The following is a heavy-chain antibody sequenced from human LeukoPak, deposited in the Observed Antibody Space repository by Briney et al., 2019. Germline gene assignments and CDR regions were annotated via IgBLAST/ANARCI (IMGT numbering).Heavy chain of an antibody. J-gene: IGHJ4*02. CDR3: ASTYCSSTSCYATALWYFDY. V-gene: IGHV1-69*05. D-gene: IGHD2-2*01. Sequence: SVKVSCKASGGTFSSYAISWVLQAPGHGLEWMGRIIPIFGTANYAQKFQGRVTITTDEYTSTAYMELSSLRSEDTAVYYCASTYCSSTSCYATALWYFDYWGQGTLVTVSS. CDR1: GGTFSSYA. CDR2: IIPIFGTA.